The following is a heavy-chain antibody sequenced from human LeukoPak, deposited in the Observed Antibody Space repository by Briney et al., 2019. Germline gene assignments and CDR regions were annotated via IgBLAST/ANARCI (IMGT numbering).Heavy chain of an antibody. J-gene: IGHJ4*02. CDR1: GGSISSSSYY. D-gene: IGHD4-17*01. CDR2: IYYSGST. V-gene: IGHV4-61*05. CDR3: ATGYGDFRVEGRYFYS. Sequence: SETLSLTCTVSGGSISSSSYYWGWIRQPPGKGLEWIGYIYYSGSTNYNPSLRSRVTISIDTSKKHFFLKLKSVTAADTAVYYCATGYGDFRVEGRYFYSWGQGTLVTVSS.